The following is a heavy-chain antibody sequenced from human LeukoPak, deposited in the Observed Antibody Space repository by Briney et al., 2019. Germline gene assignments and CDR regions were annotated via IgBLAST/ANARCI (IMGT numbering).Heavy chain of an antibody. D-gene: IGHD3/OR15-3a*01. CDR1: GDXVSSNSDV. CDR3: ASGWTNFDY. CDR2: TYYRSKWYN. Sequence: SQTLSLTCAISGDXVSSNSDVWNWIRQSPSRGLEWLGRTYYRSKWYNDYAVSVKSRITINPDTSKNQFSLQLNSVTPEDTAVYYCASGWTNFDYWGQGILVTVSS. J-gene: IGHJ4*02. V-gene: IGHV6-1*01.